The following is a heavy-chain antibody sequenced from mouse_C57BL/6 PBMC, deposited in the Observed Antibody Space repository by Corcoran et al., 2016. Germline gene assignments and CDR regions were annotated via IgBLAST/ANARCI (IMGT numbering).Heavy chain of an antibody. V-gene: IGHV1-26*01. CDR1: GYTFTDYY. D-gene: IGHD2-1*01. CDR2: INPNNGGT. Sequence: EVQLQQSGPELVKPGASVKISCKASGYTFTDYYMNWVKQSHGKSLEWIGDINPNNGGTSYNQKIKGKATLTVDKSSSTAYMELRSLTSEDSAVYYCARGEDGNYVFAYWGQGTLVTVSA. CDR3: ARGEDGNYVFAY. J-gene: IGHJ3*01.